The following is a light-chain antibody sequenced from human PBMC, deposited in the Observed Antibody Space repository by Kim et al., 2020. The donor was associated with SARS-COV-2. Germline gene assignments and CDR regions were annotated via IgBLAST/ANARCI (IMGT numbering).Light chain of an antibody. Sequence: LSLSPGERAPLSCRARQSVSSYVAWYQQKPGQAPRLLIYDASNRATGIPARFSGSGSGTDFTLTISSLEPEDFAVYYCQQRSNWNTFGQGTKLEI. V-gene: IGKV3-11*01. J-gene: IGKJ2*01. CDR1: QSVSSY. CDR3: QQRSNWNT. CDR2: DAS.